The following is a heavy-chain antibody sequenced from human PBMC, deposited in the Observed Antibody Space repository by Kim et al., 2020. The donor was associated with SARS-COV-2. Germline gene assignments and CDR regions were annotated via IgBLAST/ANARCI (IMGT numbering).Heavy chain of an antibody. D-gene: IGHD2-21*02. CDR2: IAAGCDST. J-gene: IGHJ3*02. CDR3: AKERVVPATGDAFDI. Sequence: GGSLRLSCTASGFTFSLYAMTWVRQSPGKGLEWVSTIAAGCDSTFYADSVKGRFTISRDNSKNMLYLQMNSLGAEDTAVYHCAKERVVPATGDAFDIWG. CDR1: GFTFSLYA. V-gene: IGHV3-23*01.